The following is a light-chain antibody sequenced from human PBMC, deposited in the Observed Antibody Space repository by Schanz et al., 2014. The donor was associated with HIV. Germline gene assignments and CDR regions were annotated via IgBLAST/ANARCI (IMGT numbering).Light chain of an antibody. Sequence: DIQLTQSPSSLSASVGDRVIITCRASQTIATYLNWYQQKPGKAPKLLIYAASSLQSGVPSRFSGSGSGTDFTLTISSLQPEDFATYYCQQANSFPLTFGGGTKVEIK. CDR2: AAS. CDR1: QTIATY. J-gene: IGKJ4*01. CDR3: QQANSFPLT. V-gene: IGKV1-39*01.